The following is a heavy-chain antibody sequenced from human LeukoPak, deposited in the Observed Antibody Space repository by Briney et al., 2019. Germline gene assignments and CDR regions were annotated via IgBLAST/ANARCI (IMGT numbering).Heavy chain of an antibody. Sequence: PGGSLRLSCAASGFTFSSYWMSWVRQAPGKGLEWVANIKQDGSEKYYVDSVKGRFTISRDNAKNSLYLQMNSLRAEDTAVYYCARGGGILTDIPFDYWGQGTLVTVSS. V-gene: IGHV3-7*01. CDR3: ARGGGILTDIPFDY. J-gene: IGHJ4*02. D-gene: IGHD3-9*01. CDR2: IKQDGSEK. CDR1: GFTFSSYW.